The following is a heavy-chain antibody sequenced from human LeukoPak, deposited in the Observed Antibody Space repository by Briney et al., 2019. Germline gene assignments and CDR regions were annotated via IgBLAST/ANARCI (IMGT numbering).Heavy chain of an antibody. CDR3: ARSRGYYDSSGYFLDS. CDR2: INHDRTT. V-gene: IGHV4-34*01. J-gene: IGHJ5*01. D-gene: IGHD3-22*01. Sequence: PSETLSLTCAVFGGSFSGYCWNWIRQPPGKGLEWIAEINHDRTTKYNPSLKSRVTISVDTSRNQFSLKLTSVTAADTAVYYCARSRGYYDSSGYFLDSWGQGTLVTVSS. CDR1: GGSFSGYC.